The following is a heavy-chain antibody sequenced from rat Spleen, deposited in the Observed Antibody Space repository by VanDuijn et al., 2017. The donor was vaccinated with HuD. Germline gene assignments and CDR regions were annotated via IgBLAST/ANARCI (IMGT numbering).Heavy chain of an antibody. D-gene: IGHD4-3*01. CDR3: ARHGGYTYYFDY. Sequence: EVQLVESDGGLVQPGRSMKLSCAALGFTFSNYYMAWVRQAPTKGLEWVASISTGGGNTYYRDSVKGRFTISRDNAKNTQYLQMDSLRSEDTATYYCARHGGYTYYFDYWGQGVMVTVSS. CDR2: ISTGGGNT. V-gene: IGHV5-25*01. J-gene: IGHJ2*01. CDR1: GFTFSNYY.